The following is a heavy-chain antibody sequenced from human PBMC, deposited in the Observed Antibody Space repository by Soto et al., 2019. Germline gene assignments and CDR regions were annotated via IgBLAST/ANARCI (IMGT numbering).Heavy chain of an antibody. CDR1: GYTFTSYA. J-gene: IGHJ4*02. CDR2: INPNSGGT. D-gene: IGHD6-13*01. Sequence: ASVKVSCKASGYTFTSYAMHWVRQAPGQGLEWMGWINPNSGGTNYAQKFQGWVTMTRDTSISTAYMELSRLRSDDTAVYYCARSLAAAGTYHDYWGQGTLVTVSS. V-gene: IGHV1-2*04. CDR3: ARSLAAAGTYHDY.